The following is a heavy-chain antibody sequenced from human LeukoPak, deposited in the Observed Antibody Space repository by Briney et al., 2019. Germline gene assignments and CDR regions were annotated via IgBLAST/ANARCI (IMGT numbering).Heavy chain of an antibody. J-gene: IGHJ6*02. D-gene: IGHD3-3*01. Sequence: ASVKVSCKASGYTFTGYYMHWVRQAPGQGLEWMGWINPNSGGTNYAQKFQGRVTMTRNTSISTAYMELSSLRSEDTAVYYCARDSLRFLEWLSPSYGMDVWGQGTTVTVSS. CDR2: INPNSGGT. V-gene: IGHV1-2*02. CDR3: ARDSLRFLEWLSPSYGMDV. CDR1: GYTFTGYY.